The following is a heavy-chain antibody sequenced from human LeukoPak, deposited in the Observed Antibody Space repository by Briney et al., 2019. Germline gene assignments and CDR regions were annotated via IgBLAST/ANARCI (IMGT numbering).Heavy chain of an antibody. Sequence: SVKVSCKASGGTFISYTISWVRQAPGQELEWMGRIIPILGIANYAQKFQGRVTITADKPTSTAYLELSSMRSEDPAVYYSARADTVVVPAAIISAEPAAFDIWGQGTMVTVSS. D-gene: IGHD2-2*01. CDR2: IIPILGIA. V-gene: IGHV1-69*02. CDR3: ARADTVVVPAAIISAEPAAFDI. CDR1: GGTFISYT. J-gene: IGHJ3*02.